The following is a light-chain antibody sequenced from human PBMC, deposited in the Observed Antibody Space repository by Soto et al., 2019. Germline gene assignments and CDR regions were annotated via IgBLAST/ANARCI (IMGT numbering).Light chain of an antibody. J-gene: IGKJ3*01. V-gene: IGKV3-20*01. CDR3: HQYGDSPFT. CDR2: GAS. Sequence: EIVLTQSPGTLSLSPGERAALSCRASQSVSSNSLAWYQQKPGQAPRFLIYGASHRATCIPDRFSGSGSGTDFTLTISRLEPEDFAVYYCHQYGDSPFTFGPGTKVHIK. CDR1: QSVSSNS.